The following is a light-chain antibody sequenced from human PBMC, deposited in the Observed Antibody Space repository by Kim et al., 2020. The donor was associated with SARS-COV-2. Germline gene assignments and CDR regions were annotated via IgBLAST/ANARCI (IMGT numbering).Light chain of an antibody. CDR1: QSVSSN. CDR2: GAS. J-gene: IGKJ2*01. CDR3: QQYNNWPYT. V-gene: IGKV3-15*01. Sequence: VSPGERATPSCRASQSVSSNLAWYQQKPGQAPRLLIYGASTRATGIPARFSGSGSGTEFTLTISSLQSEDFAVYYCQQYNNWPYTFGQGTKLEIK.